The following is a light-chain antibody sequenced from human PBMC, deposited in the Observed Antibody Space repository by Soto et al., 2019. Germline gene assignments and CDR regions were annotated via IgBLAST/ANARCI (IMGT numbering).Light chain of an antibody. V-gene: IGLV4-69*01. Sequence: QSVLTQSPSASASLGASVKLTCTLSSGHSSYAIAWHQQQPEKGPRYLMKLNSDGSHSKGDGIPDRFSGSSSGAECYLTISSLQSEDEADYYCQNWGTGPLVFGGGTKLTVL. CDR3: QNWGTGPLV. J-gene: IGLJ2*01. CDR2: LNSDGSH. CDR1: SGHSSYA.